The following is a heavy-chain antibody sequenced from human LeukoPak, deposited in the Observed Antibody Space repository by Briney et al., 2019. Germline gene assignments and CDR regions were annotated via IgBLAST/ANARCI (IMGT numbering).Heavy chain of an antibody. CDR1: GFTFDDYG. V-gene: IGHV3-20*01. CDR2: INWNGGST. Sequence: GGSLRLSCAASGFTFDDYGMSWVRQVPGKGLEWVSGINWNGGSTGYADSVKGRFTISRDNAKNSLYLQMNSLRAEDTALYHRARGNYGDSEPRAFDIWGQGAMVTVSS. D-gene: IGHD4-17*01. J-gene: IGHJ3*02. CDR3: ARGNYGDSEPRAFDI.